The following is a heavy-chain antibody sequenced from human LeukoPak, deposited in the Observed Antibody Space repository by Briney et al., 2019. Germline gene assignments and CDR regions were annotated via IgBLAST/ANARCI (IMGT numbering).Heavy chain of an antibody. CDR1: GFTFSSYA. D-gene: IGHD1-26*01. Sequence: GGSLRLSCAASGFTFSSYAMSWVRQAPGKGLEWVSAISGSGGSTYYADSVKGRFTISRDNSKNTLYLQMSSLRAEDTAVYYCAKPAQSGNYSVLPNYFDYWGQGTLVTVSS. CDR2: ISGSGGST. J-gene: IGHJ4*02. CDR3: AKPAQSGNYSVLPNYFDY. V-gene: IGHV3-23*01.